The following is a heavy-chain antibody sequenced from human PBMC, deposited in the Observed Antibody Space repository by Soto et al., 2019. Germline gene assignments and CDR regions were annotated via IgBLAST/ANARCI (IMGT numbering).Heavy chain of an antibody. V-gene: IGHV3-33*01. J-gene: IGHJ4*02. CDR3: AREIIAVAGTFFDY. D-gene: IGHD6-19*01. Sequence: QVQLVESGGGVVQPGRSLRLSCAASGFTFSSYGMHWVRQAPGKGLEWVAVIWYDGSNKYYADSVKGRFTISRDNSKNTRYLQMNSLRAEDTAVYYCAREIIAVAGTFFDYWGQGTLVTVSS. CDR2: IWYDGSNK. CDR1: GFTFSSYG.